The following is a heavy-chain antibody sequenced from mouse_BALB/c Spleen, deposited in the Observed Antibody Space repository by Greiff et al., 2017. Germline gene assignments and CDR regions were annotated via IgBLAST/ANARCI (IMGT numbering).Heavy chain of an antibody. Sequence: EVMLMESGGGLVQPGGSLKLSCAASGFTFSSYTMSWVRQTPEKRLEWVAYISNGGGSTYYPDTVKGRFTISRDNAKNTLYLQMSSLKSEDTAMYYCVRRGYGSRGFAYWGQGTLVTVSA. V-gene: IGHV5-12-2*01. J-gene: IGHJ3*01. D-gene: IGHD2-10*02. CDR1: GFTFSSYT. CDR3: VRRGYGSRGFAY. CDR2: ISNGGGST.